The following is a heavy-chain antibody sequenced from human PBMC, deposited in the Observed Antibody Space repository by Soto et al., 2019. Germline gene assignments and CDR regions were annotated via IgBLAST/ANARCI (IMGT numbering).Heavy chain of an antibody. CDR2: ISAYNGNT. CDR1: GYTFTSYG. Sequence: GASVKVSCKASGYTFTSYGISWVRQAPGQGLEWMGWISAYNGNTNYAQKLQGRVTMTTDTSTSTAYMELRSLRSDDTAVYYCASVAGYCSGGSCYFSSPIDYWGQGTLVTVSS. V-gene: IGHV1-18*01. J-gene: IGHJ4*02. D-gene: IGHD2-15*01. CDR3: ASVAGYCSGGSCYFSSPIDY.